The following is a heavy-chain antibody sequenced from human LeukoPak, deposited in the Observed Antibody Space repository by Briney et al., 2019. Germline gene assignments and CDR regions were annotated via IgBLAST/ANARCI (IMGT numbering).Heavy chain of an antibody. D-gene: IGHD6-19*01. CDR2: IIPIFGTA. CDR3: ATASSGWYFGFDY. CDR1: GGTFSSYA. V-gene: IGHV1-69*13. J-gene: IGHJ4*02. Sequence: ASVKVSCKASGGTFSSYAISWVRQAPGQGLEWMGGIIPIFGTANYAQKFQGRVTITADESTSTAYMELSSLRSEDTAVYYCATASSGWYFGFDYWGQGTLVTVSS.